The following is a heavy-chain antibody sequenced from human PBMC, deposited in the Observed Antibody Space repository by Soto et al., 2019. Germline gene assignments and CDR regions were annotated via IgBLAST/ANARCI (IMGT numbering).Heavy chain of an antibody. CDR1: GFTFSSYA. CDR2: ISYDGSNK. D-gene: IGHD6-19*01. V-gene: IGHV3-30-3*01. J-gene: IGHJ4*02. CDR3: ARVFVSIAVAGSSDY. Sequence: PGGSLRLSCAASGFTFSSYAMHWVRQAPGKGLEWVAVISYDGSNKYYADSVKGRFTISRDNSKNTLYLQMNSLRAEDTAVYYCARVFVSIAVAGSSDYWGQGTLVTVSS.